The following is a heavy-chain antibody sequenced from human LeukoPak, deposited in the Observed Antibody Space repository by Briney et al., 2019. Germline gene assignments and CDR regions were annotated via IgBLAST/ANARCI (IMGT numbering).Heavy chain of an antibody. J-gene: IGHJ1*01. Sequence: GGSLRLSCAASGFTFSSYSMNWVRQAPGKGLEGVSSISSGSSYIYYADSVKGRFTISRDNAKNSLYLQVNSLRAEDTAVYYCARETRHCSSTSCSSLGYFQHWGQGTLVTVSS. V-gene: IGHV3-21*01. CDR2: ISSGSSYI. CDR1: GFTFSSYS. CDR3: ARETRHCSSTSCSSLGYFQH. D-gene: IGHD2-2*01.